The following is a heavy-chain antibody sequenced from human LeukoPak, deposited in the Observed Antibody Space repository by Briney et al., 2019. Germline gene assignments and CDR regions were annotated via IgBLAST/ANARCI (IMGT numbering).Heavy chain of an antibody. V-gene: IGHV3-23*01. CDR2: ISGSGGST. CDR3: AKDLSPGTYDY. D-gene: IGHD1-1*01. Sequence: GGSLRLSCAASGFTLSSYAMSWVRQAPGKGLEWVSAISGSGGSTYYAVSVKGRFTISRDNSKNTLYLQMTSLRAEDTAVYYCAKDLSPGTYDYWGQGTLVTVSS. CDR1: GFTLSSYA. J-gene: IGHJ4*02.